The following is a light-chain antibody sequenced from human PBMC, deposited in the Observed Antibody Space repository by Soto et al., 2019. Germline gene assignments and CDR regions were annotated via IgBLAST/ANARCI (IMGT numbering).Light chain of an antibody. V-gene: IGKV3-15*01. J-gene: IGKJ1*01. CDR1: QSISSS. CDR3: QQYNAWPGT. CDR2: GAS. Sequence: EIVMTRFPAPLSVSPGQRATLSCRASQSISSSLAWYQQKPGQAPRLLIYGASTRATGIPARFSGSGSGTHFTLNISSLPSEDFGTYYYQQYNAWPGTFGQRTKVESK.